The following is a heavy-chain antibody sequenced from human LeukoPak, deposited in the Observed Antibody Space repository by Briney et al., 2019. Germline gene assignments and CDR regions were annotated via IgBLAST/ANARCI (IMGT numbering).Heavy chain of an antibody. D-gene: IGHD2/OR15-2a*01. J-gene: IGHJ4*02. CDR2: INPYSSGT. Sequence: GASVKVSCTASGYTLTGYYIHWVRQAPGQGLEWMGWINPYSSGTNYAQRFQGRVTMTRDTSISTAYMELSRLRSDDTAVYYCARDRSTISDYWGQGTLVTVSS. CDR1: GYTLTGYY. CDR3: ARDRSTISDY. V-gene: IGHV1-2*02.